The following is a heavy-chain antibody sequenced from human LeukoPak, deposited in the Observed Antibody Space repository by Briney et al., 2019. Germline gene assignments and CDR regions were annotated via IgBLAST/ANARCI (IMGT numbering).Heavy chain of an antibody. D-gene: IGHD3-22*01. J-gene: IGHJ4*02. CDR1: GFTFSNYA. Sequence: GGSLRLSCAAAGFTFSNYAMSWVRQAPGKGLEWVAAISDDGDSTNYAASVKGRFTISRDNSKNTLYLRMNSLRAEDTAVYYCAKSGHYYDSSPHYSGWGQGTLVTVSS. V-gene: IGHV3-23*01. CDR3: AKSGHYYDSSPHYSG. CDR2: ISDDGDST.